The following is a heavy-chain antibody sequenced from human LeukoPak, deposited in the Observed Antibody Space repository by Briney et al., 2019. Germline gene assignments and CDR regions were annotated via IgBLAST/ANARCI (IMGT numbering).Heavy chain of an antibody. CDR1: GYTFTGHY. J-gene: IGHJ6*02. Sequence: ASVKVSCKASGYTFTGHYMHWVRQAPGQGLEWMGWINPNSGGTNYAQKFQGRVTMTRDTSISTAYMELSRLRSDDTAVYYCARDLKSGNYGLGYYYGMDVWGQGTTVTVSS. D-gene: IGHD4-11*01. V-gene: IGHV1-2*02. CDR2: INPNSGGT. CDR3: ARDLKSGNYGLGYYYGMDV.